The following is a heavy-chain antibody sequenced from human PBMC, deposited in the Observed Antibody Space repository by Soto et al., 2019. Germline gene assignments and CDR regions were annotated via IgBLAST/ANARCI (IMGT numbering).Heavy chain of an antibody. V-gene: IGHV4-61*01. Sequence: PSETLSLTCTVSGGSVSSGSYYWSWIRQPPGKGLEGMGYIYYSGSTNYNPSLKSRVTISVDTSKNQFSLKLSSVTAADTAVYYCARDRAMVRGVIISYHYYGMDVWGQGTTVTVSS. J-gene: IGHJ6*02. CDR2: IYYSGST. CDR1: GGSVSSGSYY. D-gene: IGHD3-10*01. CDR3: ARDRAMVRGVIISYHYYGMDV.